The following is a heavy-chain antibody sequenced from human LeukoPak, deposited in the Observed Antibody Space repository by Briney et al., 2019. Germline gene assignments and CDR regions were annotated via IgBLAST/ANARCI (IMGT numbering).Heavy chain of an antibody. D-gene: IGHD4-17*01. CDR2: INWNGGNT. CDR1: GFTFDDYG. CDR3: ARHHGDYLFSIQYAFDF. J-gene: IGHJ3*01. Sequence: GPGGSLRLSCTASGFTFDDYGMSWVRQAPGKGLEWVSGINWNGGNTGYADFVKGRFTISRDDAKNSLYLQMNSLTAEDAALYHCARHHGDYLFSIQYAFDFWGQGTMLAVSS. V-gene: IGHV3-20*01.